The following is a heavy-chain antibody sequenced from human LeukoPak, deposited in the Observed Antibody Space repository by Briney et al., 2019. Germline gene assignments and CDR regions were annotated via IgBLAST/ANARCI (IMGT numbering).Heavy chain of an antibody. Sequence: SVKVSCKASGYTFTSYGVSWVRQAPGQGLEWMGWISAYNGNTNYAQKLQGRVTLTTDTSTSTAYMDLRSLTSDDTAVYYCARDAARGSYYVDHDYWGQGTLVTVSS. CDR1: GYTFTSYG. J-gene: IGHJ4*02. D-gene: IGHD1-26*01. V-gene: IGHV1-18*01. CDR2: ISAYNGNT. CDR3: ARDAARGSYYVDHDY.